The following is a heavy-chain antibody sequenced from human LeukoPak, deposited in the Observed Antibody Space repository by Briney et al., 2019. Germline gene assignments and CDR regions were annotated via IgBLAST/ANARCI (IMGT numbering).Heavy chain of an antibody. CDR2: ISGSGGST. J-gene: IGHJ3*02. D-gene: IGHD1-14*01. CDR3: ARAPGAFDI. Sequence: PGGSLRLSCAASGFTFSSYAMSWVRQAPGKGLEWVSAISGSGGSTYYAHSVKGRFTIPRDNSKNTLYLQMNSLRAEDTAVYYCARAPGAFDIWGQGTMVTVSS. CDR1: GFTFSSYA. V-gene: IGHV3-23*01.